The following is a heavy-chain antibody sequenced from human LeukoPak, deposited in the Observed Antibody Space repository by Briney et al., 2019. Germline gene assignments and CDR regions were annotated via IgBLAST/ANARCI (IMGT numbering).Heavy chain of an antibody. J-gene: IGHJ4*02. V-gene: IGHV4-39*01. CDR1: VGSISSSTYY. CDR3: ARGDFWSGQQLDY. D-gene: IGHD3-3*01. CDR2: LHYSGST. Sequence: PEALSLTPTLPVGSISSSTYYWAWIRQPPGKGLEWIGSLHYSGSTYYNPSLKSRVTISVDTSKNQFSLKLSSVTAADTAVYYCARGDFWSGQQLDYWGQGTLVTVSS.